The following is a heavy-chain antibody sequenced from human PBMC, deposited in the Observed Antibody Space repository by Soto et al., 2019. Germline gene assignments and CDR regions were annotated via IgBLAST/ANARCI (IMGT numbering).Heavy chain of an antibody. CDR1: GYTFTSYG. V-gene: IGHV1-18*01. CDR2: ISAYNGNT. CDR3: ATHYDSSGYYYFGFYY. Sequence: QVQLVQSGAEVKKPGASVKVSCKASGYTFTSYGISWVRQAPGQGIEWMGWISAYNGNTNYAQKLQGRVTMTTDTSTSTAYMELRSLRSDDTAVYYCATHYDSSGYYYFGFYYWGQGTLVTVSS. J-gene: IGHJ4*02. D-gene: IGHD3-22*01.